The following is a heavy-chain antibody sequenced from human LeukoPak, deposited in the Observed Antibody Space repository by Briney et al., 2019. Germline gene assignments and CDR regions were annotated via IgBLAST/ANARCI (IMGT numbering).Heavy chain of an antibody. D-gene: IGHD6-19*01. CDR3: ARSRGAVAGWSFDI. CDR2: MYHDGYT. V-gene: IGHV4-4*02. J-gene: IGHJ3*02. Sequence: SETLSLTCAVSGGSISNTDHWNWVRQPPGTGLEWIGEMYHDGYTNYNPSLKSRVTMSVDKSKNHFSLKLTSVTAADTAVYYCARSRGAVAGWSFDIWGQGTVVTVSS. CDR1: GGSISNTDH.